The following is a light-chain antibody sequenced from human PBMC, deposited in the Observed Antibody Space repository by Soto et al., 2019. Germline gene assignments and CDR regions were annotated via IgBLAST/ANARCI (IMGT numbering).Light chain of an antibody. Sequence: EIVLTQSPATLSLSPGERANLSCRASQSISTYLAWYQQKPGQAPRLLINDASNRATGVPARFSGSGSGTDFTLTISSLEPEDFAVYYCQQRFRWPRMFTFGQGTKLEIK. V-gene: IGKV3-11*01. CDR1: QSISTY. CDR2: DAS. CDR3: QQRFRWPRMFT. J-gene: IGKJ2*01.